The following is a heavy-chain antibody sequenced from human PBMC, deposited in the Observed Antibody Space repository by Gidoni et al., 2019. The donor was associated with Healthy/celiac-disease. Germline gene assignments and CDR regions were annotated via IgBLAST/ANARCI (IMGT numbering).Heavy chain of an antibody. V-gene: IGHV4-34*01. J-gene: IGHJ4*02. Sequence: QVQLQQWGAGLLKPSETLSLPCAVYGGSFSGYYWSWIRQPPGKGLEWIGEINHSGSTNSNPSLKSRVTISVDTSKNQFSLKLSSVTAADTAVYYCARGHGYSGYEWAMHFDYWGQGTLVTVSS. CDR3: ARGHGYSGYEWAMHFDY. D-gene: IGHD5-12*01. CDR1: GGSFSGYY. CDR2: INHSGST.